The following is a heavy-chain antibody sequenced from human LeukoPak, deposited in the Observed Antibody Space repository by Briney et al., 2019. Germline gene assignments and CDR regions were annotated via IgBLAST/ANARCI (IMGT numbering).Heavy chain of an antibody. CDR2: ISYDGSNK. CDR3: ARDRGYYGSGSYYNVWFDY. CDR1: GFTFSSYA. D-gene: IGHD3-10*01. V-gene: IGHV3-30*04. J-gene: IGHJ4*02. Sequence: GRSLRLSCAASGFTFSSYAMHWVRQAPGKGLEWVAVISYDGSNKYYADSVKGRFTISRDNSKNTLYLQMNSLRAEDTAVYYCARDRGYYGSGSYYNVWFDYWGQGTLVTVSS.